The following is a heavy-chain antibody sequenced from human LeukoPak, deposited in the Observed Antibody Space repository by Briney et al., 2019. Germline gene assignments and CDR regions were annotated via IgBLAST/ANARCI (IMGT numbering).Heavy chain of an antibody. CDR1: GCTGGSNY. J-gene: IGHJ4*02. CDR2: VCSGGST. V-gene: IGHV3-66*02. D-gene: IGHD2-15*01. Sequence: GGSMRLCGAASGCTGGSNYMSRVPQAPGMGMERGSVVCSGGSTDYAATVKGRFTISRDKSKNTLYLQMNSLRAEDTAVYYCARESCSGGSCYFDYWGQGTLVTVSS. CDR3: ARESCSGGSCYFDY.